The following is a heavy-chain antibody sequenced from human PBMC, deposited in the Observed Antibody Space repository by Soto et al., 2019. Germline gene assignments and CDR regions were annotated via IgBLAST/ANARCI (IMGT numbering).Heavy chain of an antibody. CDR1: GFTFSSYA. CDR3: ARDMWYYHDRSRYLAALFDY. CDR2: ISYDGSNK. D-gene: IGHD3-22*01. Sequence: GGSLRLSCAASGFTFSSYAMHWVRQAPGKGLEWVAVISYDGSNKYYADSVKGRFTISRDNSKNTLYLQMNSLRAEDTAVYYCARDMWYYHDRSRYLAALFDYWGQGTPVTVSS. J-gene: IGHJ4*02. V-gene: IGHV3-30-3*01.